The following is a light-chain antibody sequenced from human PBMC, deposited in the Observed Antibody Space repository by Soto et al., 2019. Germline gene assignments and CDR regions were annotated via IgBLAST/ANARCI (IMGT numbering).Light chain of an antibody. CDR1: QAIRTF. Sequence: DIPMTQSPSSLSPSVGDRVTITCRASQAIRTFLNCYRQKPGKAPELLVYYGSTLHSGVSSRFNGSGSGTDFTLTMTSLQPEDFATYYCQQSYIAPYTFGQGTKL. V-gene: IGKV1-39*01. J-gene: IGKJ2*01. CDR3: QQSYIAPYT. CDR2: YGS.